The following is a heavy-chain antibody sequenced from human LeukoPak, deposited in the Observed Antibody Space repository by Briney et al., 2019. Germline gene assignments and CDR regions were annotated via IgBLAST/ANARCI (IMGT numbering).Heavy chain of an antibody. CDR3: ARLRLGELSSVWYFDY. J-gene: IGHJ4*02. CDR2: ISSSSSYI. CDR1: GFTFSSYS. Sequence: GGSLRLSCAASGFTFSSYSMNWVRQAPGKGLEWVSSISSSSSYIYYADSVKGRFTISRDNAKNSLYLQMNSLRAEDTAVYYCARLRLGELSSVWYFDYWGQGILVTVSS. V-gene: IGHV3-21*01. D-gene: IGHD3-16*02.